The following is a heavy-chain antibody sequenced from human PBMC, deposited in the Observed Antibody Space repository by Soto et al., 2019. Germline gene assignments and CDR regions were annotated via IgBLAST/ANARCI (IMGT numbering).Heavy chain of an antibody. Sequence: XGSLRLSCAASVFTVSTNYLTWVRHSPGKGLKWVSVLYPNGRAFYADSVKGRFTISTDNSKNSVNLQMSTLRADDTGIYYCARGLGRENHDHRDYFPLDSRRHGTRCTGSS. CDR2: LYPNGRA. V-gene: IGHV3-53*01. CDR3: ARGLGRENHDHRDYFPLDS. D-gene: IGHD3-10*01. CDR1: VFTVSTNY. J-gene: IGHJ5*01.